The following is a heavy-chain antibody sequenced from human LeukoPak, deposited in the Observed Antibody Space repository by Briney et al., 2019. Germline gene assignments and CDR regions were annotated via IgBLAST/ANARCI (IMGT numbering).Heavy chain of an antibody. D-gene: IGHD4-17*01. CDR2: IYYNGNT. CDR3: ARDGGTVTHFDY. V-gene: IGHV4-31*03. Sequence: SETLSLTCTVSGGSISSSGYYWSWIRQRPGKGLEWDGYIYYNGNTYYNPSLKSRIAISVDTSENQFSLRLTSVTAADTAVYYCARDGGTVTHFDYWGQGTLVTVSS. CDR1: GGSISSSGYY. J-gene: IGHJ4*02.